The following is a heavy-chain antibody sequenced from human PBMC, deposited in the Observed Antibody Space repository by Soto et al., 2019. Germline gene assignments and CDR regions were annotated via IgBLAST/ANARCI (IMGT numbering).Heavy chain of an antibody. J-gene: IGHJ6*02. D-gene: IGHD2-2*02. V-gene: IGHV3-30-3*01. CDR1: GFTFSSYA. CDR2: ISYDGSNK. CDR3: ARESEILYNNGMDV. Sequence: GGSLRLSCAASGFTFSSYAMHWVRQAPGKGLEWVAVISYDGSNKYYADSVKGRFTISRDNSKNTLYLQMNSLRAEDTAVYYCARESEILYNNGMDVCGQGTTVTVSS.